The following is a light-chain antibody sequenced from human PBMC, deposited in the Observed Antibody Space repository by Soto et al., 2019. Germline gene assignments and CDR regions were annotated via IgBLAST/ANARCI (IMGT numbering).Light chain of an antibody. CDR2: TAS. Sequence: DIQMTQSPSSLSASVGDRVTITCRASQGIGNNLAWYQQKPGKVPKVLIYTASTLHSGVPSRFSGSGSGTDFTLTINSPQPEDVATYFCQKYDSVPLSFGQGTRVEI. J-gene: IGKJ1*01. CDR3: QKYDSVPLS. V-gene: IGKV1-27*01. CDR1: QGIGNN.